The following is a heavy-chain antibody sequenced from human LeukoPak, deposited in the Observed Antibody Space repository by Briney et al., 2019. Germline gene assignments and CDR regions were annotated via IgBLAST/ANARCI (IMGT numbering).Heavy chain of an antibody. J-gene: IGHJ4*02. CDR3: ARDTGPAVRGVMGEDY. V-gene: IGHV3-30-3*01. CDR2: ISYDGSNK. D-gene: IGHD3-10*01. Sequence: GRSLRLSCAASGFTVSSYAMHWVRQAPGKGLEWVAVISYDGSNKYYADSVKGRFTISRDNSKNTLYLQMNSLRAEDTAVYYCARDTGPAVRGVMGEDYWGQGTLVTVSS. CDR1: GFTVSSYA.